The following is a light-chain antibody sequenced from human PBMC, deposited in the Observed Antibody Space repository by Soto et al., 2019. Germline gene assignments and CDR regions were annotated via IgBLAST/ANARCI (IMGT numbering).Light chain of an antibody. Sequence: DIQMTQSPSSLSASVGDRVTITCRASQGIKKDLGWYQQKPGKAPKLLISAVSSLQSGVPSRFSGRGSGTEFTLTISSLQPEDFATYYCLQHNSYPRTFDQGTKVEI. CDR1: QGIKKD. CDR3: LQHNSYPRT. V-gene: IGKV1-17*01. J-gene: IGKJ1*01. CDR2: AVS.